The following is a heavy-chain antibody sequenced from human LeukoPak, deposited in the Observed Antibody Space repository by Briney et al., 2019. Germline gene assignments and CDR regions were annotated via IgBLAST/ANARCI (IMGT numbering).Heavy chain of an antibody. D-gene: IGHD2-21*01. V-gene: IGHV4-31*11. CDR1: GGSISSGGYY. Sequence: PSETLSLTCAVSGGSISSGGYYWSWIRQHPGKVLEWIGYIYYSGSTYYNPSLKSRVTISVDTSKNQFSPKLSSVTAADTAVYYCARGGTVIPPYGMDVWGQGTTVTVSS. CDR3: ARGGTVIPPYGMDV. CDR2: IYYSGST. J-gene: IGHJ6*02.